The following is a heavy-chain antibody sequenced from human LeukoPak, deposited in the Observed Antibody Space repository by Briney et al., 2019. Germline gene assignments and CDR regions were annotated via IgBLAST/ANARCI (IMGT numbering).Heavy chain of an antibody. D-gene: IGHD6-13*01. V-gene: IGHV4-34*01. J-gene: IGHJ5*02. Sequence: PSETLYLTCAVYGGSFSGYYWSRIRQPPGKGLEWIVEINHSGSTNYNPSLKSRVTISVDTSKNQFSLKLSSVTAADTAVYYCARDGGSSWYFQSWFYPWGQGTLVTVSS. CDR2: INHSGST. CDR1: GGSFSGYY. CDR3: ARDGGSSWYFQSWFYP.